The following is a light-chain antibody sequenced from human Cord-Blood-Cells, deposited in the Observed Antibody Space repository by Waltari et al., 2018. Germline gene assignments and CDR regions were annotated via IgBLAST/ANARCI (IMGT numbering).Light chain of an antibody. CDR1: SSDVGGYNY. CDR2: DVS. J-gene: IGLJ2*01. V-gene: IGLV2-14*01. Sequence: QSALTQPASVSGSPGQSITISCTGTSSDVGGYNYVSWYQQHPGKAPKRMIYDVSNRPSGVSNRFSGSKSGNTASLTISGLQAEDEADYYGSSYASSSTRVFGGGTTLTVL. CDR3: SSYASSSTRV.